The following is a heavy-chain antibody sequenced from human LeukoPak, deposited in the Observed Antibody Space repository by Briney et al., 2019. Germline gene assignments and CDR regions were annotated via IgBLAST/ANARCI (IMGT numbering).Heavy chain of an antibody. CDR1: GFTFSSYA. D-gene: IGHD4-17*01. CDR2: ISSNSRTI. CDR3: AGDVGVYGDYAILGY. V-gene: IGHV3-48*01. Sequence: PGGSLRLSCAASGFTFSSYAMNWVRQAPGKGLEWISFISSNSRTILYTDSVKGRFTTSRDNAKNSLYLQMNNLRVEDSAVYYCAGDVGVYGDYAILGYWGQGTPVTVSS. J-gene: IGHJ4*02.